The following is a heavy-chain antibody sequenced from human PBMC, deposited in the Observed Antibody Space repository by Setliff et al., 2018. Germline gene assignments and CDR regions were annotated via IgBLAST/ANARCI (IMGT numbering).Heavy chain of an antibody. J-gene: IGHJ4*02. CDR2: IKQDGSEK. CDR3: VSAPNPYYCDS. Sequence: GGSLRLSCAASGFTFSSYWMSWVRQAPGKGLEWVANIKQDGSEKYYVDSVKGRFTISRDNAKNSLYLQMNSLRAEDTAVYYCVSAPNPYYCDSWGQGTLVTVSS. V-gene: IGHV3-7*01. CDR1: GFTFSSYW.